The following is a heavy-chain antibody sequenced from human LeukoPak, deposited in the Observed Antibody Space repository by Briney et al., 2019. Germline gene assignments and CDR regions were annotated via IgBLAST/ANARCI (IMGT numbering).Heavy chain of an antibody. J-gene: IGHJ4*02. V-gene: IGHV4-39*01. CDR1: GGSIISSNYY. D-gene: IGHD3-3*01. CDR3: ASTLRFLPYRRFDY. Sequence: KPSETLSLTCSVSGGSIISSNYYWGWIRQPPGKGLEWIESIYQSGSGSSYYNPSLKSRVTISGDTSKNQFFLRLSSVTAADTAVYYCASTLRFLPYRRFDYWGQGTLVTVPS. CDR2: IYQSGSGSS.